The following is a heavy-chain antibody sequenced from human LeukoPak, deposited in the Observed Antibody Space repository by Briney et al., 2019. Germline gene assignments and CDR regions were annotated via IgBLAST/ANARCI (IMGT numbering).Heavy chain of an antibody. V-gene: IGHV4-34*01. CDR3: ARDGYNFHPFDY. D-gene: IGHD5-12*01. CDR2: INHSGST. Sequence: PSETLSLTCAVYGGSFSGYYWSWIRQPPGKGLEWIGEINHSGSTNYNPSLKSRVTISVDTSKNQFSLKLSSVTAADTAVYYCARDGYNFHPFDYWGQGTLVTVSS. CDR1: GGSFSGYY. J-gene: IGHJ4*02.